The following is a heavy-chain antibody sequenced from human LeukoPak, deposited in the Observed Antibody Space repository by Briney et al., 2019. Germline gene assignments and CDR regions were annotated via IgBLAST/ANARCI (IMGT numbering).Heavy chain of an antibody. CDR1: GGSISSYY. CDR3: ARYDILRSVDY. V-gene: IGHV4-59*08. J-gene: IGHJ4*02. CDR2: IYYSGSA. D-gene: IGHD3-9*01. Sequence: SETLSPTCTVSGGSISSYYWSWIRQPPGKGLEWIGYIYYSGSASSHPSLKSRVTISVDTSKNQFSLKLSSVTAADTAVYYCARYDILRSVDYWGQGTLVTVSS.